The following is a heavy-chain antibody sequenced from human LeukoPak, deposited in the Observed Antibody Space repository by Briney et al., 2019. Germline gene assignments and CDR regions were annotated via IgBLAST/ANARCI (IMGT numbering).Heavy chain of an antibody. D-gene: IGHD3-10*01. Sequence: ASVKVSCKASGYTFTSYGISWVRQAPGQGLEWMGWISAYNGNTNYAQKLQGRVTMTTDTSASTAYMEPSSLRSEDTAVYYCARSKTYYYGSGSYHYYYYYGMDVWGKGTTVTVSS. CDR3: ARSKTYYYGSGSYHYYYYYGMDV. J-gene: IGHJ6*04. V-gene: IGHV1-18*04. CDR1: GYTFTSYG. CDR2: ISAYNGNT.